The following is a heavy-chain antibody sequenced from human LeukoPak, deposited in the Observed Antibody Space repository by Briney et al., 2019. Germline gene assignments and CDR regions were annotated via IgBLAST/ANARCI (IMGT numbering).Heavy chain of an antibody. CDR2: INNSGRTI. Sequence: PGGSLRLSCAASGFTFANHAMNWVRRAPGEGLEWIAYINNSGRTIYYADSMKGRLTISRDNAKSSLYLQVNSLRAEDTAIYYCARDLDWSFDYWGQGIQVTVSS. J-gene: IGHJ4*02. CDR3: ARDLDWSFDY. CDR1: GFTFANHA. D-gene: IGHD3-9*01. V-gene: IGHV3-48*03.